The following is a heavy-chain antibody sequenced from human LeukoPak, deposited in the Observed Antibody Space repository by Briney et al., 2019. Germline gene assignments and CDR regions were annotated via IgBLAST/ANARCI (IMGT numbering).Heavy chain of an antibody. CDR2: IIPIFGTA. Sequence: ASVKVSCKASGGTFSSYAISWVRQAPGQGLEWMGGIIPIFGTANYAQKFQGRVTITADESTSTAYMELSSLRSEDTAVYYCARATYYDFWSGYSIDYWGQGTLVTVSS. D-gene: IGHD3-3*01. CDR3: ARATYYDFWSGYSIDY. J-gene: IGHJ4*02. V-gene: IGHV1-69*01. CDR1: GGTFSSYA.